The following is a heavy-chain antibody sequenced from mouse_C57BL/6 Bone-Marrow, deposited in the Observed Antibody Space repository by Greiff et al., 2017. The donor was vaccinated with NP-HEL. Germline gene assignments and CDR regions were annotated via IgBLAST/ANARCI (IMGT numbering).Heavy chain of an antibody. Sequence: VKLMESGPGILQSSQTLSLTCSFSGFSLSTSGMGVSWIRQPSGKGLEWLAHIYWDDDKRYNPSLKSRLTISNDTSRNQVFLKITRVDTADTATYYCARSYYDYDEGFAYWGQGTLVTVSA. CDR2: IYWDDDK. CDR1: GFSLSTSGMG. D-gene: IGHD2-4*01. J-gene: IGHJ3*01. V-gene: IGHV8-12*01. CDR3: ARSYYDYDEGFAY.